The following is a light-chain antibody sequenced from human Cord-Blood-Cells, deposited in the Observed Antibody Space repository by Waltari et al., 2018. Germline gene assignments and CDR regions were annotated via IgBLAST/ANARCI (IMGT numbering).Light chain of an antibody. Sequence: EIVLTQSPATLSWSRGERATLSCRASQSVSSYLAWYQQKPGQAPSLLIYDASNRATGIPARFSGSGSGTDFTLTISSLEPEDFAVYYCQQRSNWPLTFGGGTKVEIK. V-gene: IGKV3-11*01. CDR2: DAS. CDR3: QQRSNWPLT. J-gene: IGKJ4*01. CDR1: QSVSSY.